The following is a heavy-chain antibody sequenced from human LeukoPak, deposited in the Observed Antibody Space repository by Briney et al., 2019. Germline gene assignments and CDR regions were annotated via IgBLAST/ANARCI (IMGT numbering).Heavy chain of an antibody. J-gene: IGHJ3*02. V-gene: IGHV4-34*01. CDR2: INHSGST. Sequence: SETLSLTCAVSGGSFSGYYWSWIRQPPGKGLEWIGEINHSGSTNYNPSLKSRVTISVDTSKNQFSLKLSSVTAADTAVSYCAREAVANSRKGAFDIWGQGTMVTVSS. CDR1: GGSFSGYY. CDR3: AREAVANSRKGAFDI. D-gene: IGHD6-19*01.